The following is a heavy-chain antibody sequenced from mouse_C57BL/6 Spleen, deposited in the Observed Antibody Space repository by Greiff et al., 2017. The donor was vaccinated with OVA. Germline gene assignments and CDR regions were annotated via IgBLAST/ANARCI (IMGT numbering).Heavy chain of an antibody. V-gene: IGHV1-15*01. Sequence: VKLVESGAELVRPGASVTLSCKASGYTFTDYEMHWVKQTPVHGLEWIGAIDPETGGTAYNQKFKGKAILTADKSSSTAYMEHRSLTSEDSAVYYCTRSFDYWGQGTTLTVSS. CDR1: GYTFTDYE. CDR2: IDPETGGT. CDR3: TRSFDY. J-gene: IGHJ2*01.